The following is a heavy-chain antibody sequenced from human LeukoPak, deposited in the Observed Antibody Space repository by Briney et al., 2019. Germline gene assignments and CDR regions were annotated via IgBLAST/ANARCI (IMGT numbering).Heavy chain of an antibody. Sequence: ESGPTLVKPTQTLTLTCTFSGFSLSTSRVGVGWIRPPPGKALEWLALIYWDDDKRYSPSLKSRLTITKDTSKNQVVLTMTNMDPVDTATYYCAHSLGGMIVEDYYFDYWGQGTLVTVSS. CDR2: IYWDDDK. D-gene: IGHD3-22*01. V-gene: IGHV2-5*02. CDR3: AHSLGGMIVEDYYFDY. J-gene: IGHJ4*02. CDR1: GFSLSTSRVG.